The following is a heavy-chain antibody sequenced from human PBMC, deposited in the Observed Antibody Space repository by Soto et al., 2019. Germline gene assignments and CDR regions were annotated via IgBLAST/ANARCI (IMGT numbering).Heavy chain of an antibody. V-gene: IGHV4-31*03. Sequence: PSETLSLTCTVSGGSISSGGYYWSWIRQHPGKGLEWIGYIYYSGSTYYNPSLKSRVTISVDTSKNQFSLKLSSVTAADTAVYYCARAGYCSGGSCYPRTVVDYWGQGTLVTVSS. CDR1: GGSISSGGYY. J-gene: IGHJ4*02. D-gene: IGHD2-15*01. CDR3: ARAGYCSGGSCYPRTVVDY. CDR2: IYYSGST.